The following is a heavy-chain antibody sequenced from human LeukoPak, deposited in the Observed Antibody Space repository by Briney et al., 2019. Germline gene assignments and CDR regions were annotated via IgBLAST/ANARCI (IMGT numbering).Heavy chain of an antibody. CDR3: ATEWEPQLWTSPFDY. D-gene: IGHD5-18*01. Sequence: GRSLRLSCAASGFTFSSYGMHWVRQAPGKGLEWVAVISYDGSNKYYADSVKGRFTISRDNSKNTLYLQMNSLRAEDTAVYYCATEWEPQLWTSPFDYWGQGTLVTVSS. CDR1: GFTFSSYG. J-gene: IGHJ4*02. V-gene: IGHV3-30*03. CDR2: ISYDGSNK.